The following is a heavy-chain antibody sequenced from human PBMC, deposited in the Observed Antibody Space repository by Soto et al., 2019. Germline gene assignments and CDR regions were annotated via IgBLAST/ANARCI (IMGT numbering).Heavy chain of an antibody. V-gene: IGHV4-34*01. Sequence: SETLSLTCAVYGGSFSGYYWSWIRQPPGKGLEWIGEINHSGSTNYNPSLKSRVTVSVDTSKNQFSLKLSSVTAADTAVYYCARVYSSTSYYYYYMDVWGKGTTVTVSS. CDR3: ARVYSSTSYYYYYMDV. J-gene: IGHJ6*03. D-gene: IGHD2-2*01. CDR1: GGSFSGYY. CDR2: INHSGST.